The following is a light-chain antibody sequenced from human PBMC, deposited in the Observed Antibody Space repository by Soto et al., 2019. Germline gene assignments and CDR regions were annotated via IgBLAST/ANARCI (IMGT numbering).Light chain of an antibody. J-gene: IGKJ1*01. CDR1: QSVSSSY. V-gene: IGKV3-20*01. Sequence: EIVLTQSPGTLSLSPGERATLSCRASQSVSSSYLAWYQQKPGQAPRLLIFGASSRAPGIPDRFSGSGSGTDFTLTISSLEPEDFAVYYCQQYGSSTGTFGQGTKVEIK. CDR2: GAS. CDR3: QQYGSSTGT.